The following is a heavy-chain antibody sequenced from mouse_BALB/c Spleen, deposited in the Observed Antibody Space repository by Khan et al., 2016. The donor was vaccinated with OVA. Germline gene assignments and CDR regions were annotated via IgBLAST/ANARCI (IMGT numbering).Heavy chain of an antibody. J-gene: IGHJ4*01. CDR1: GFSLSRYN. CDR3: ARAYYRYDGYYAMDY. Sequence: QVQLKESGPGLVAPSQSLSITCPVSGFSLSRYNIHWVRQPPGKGLEWLGMIWVGGGTYYNSTLKSRLCISKDNSKSQVFLKVNRLQTDDTARYYCARAYYRYDGYYAMDYWGQGTSGTVSS. CDR2: IWVGGGT. D-gene: IGHD2-14*01. V-gene: IGHV2-6-4*01.